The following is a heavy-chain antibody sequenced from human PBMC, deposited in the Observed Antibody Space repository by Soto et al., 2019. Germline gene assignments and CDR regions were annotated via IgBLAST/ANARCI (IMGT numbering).Heavy chain of an antibody. CDR1: GGTFSSYA. CDR3: ARGVGGKGYYYGSGSYYTGMDV. D-gene: IGHD3-10*01. J-gene: IGHJ6*02. V-gene: IGHV1-69*13. CDR2: IIPIFGTA. Sequence: GASVKVSCKASGGTFSSYAISWVRQAPGQGLEWMGGIIPIFGTANYAQKFQGRVTITADESTSTAYMELSSLRSEDTAVYYCARGVGGKGYYYGSGSYYTGMDVWGQGTTVTVSS.